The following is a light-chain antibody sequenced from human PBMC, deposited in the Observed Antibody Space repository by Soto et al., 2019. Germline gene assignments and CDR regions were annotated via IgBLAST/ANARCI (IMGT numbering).Light chain of an antibody. Sequence: IVMTQSPESLAVSLGERTTINCRSSQSVLDSPDNKNYLAWYQRKPGQPPKLLIYWASTRESGVPDRFSGSGSGTDFTRTISGLQAEDVAVYYCQQYYSFPLSFGGGTKVEIK. CDR3: QQYYSFPLS. CDR1: QSVLDSPDNKNY. J-gene: IGKJ4*01. V-gene: IGKV4-1*01. CDR2: WAS.